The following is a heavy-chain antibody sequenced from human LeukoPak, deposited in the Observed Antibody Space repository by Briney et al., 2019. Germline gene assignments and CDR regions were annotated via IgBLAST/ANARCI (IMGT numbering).Heavy chain of an antibody. CDR3: AKGVTAAPGTGAFEI. J-gene: IGHJ3*02. CDR1: GFTFDDYA. V-gene: IGHV3-9*03. D-gene: IGHD6-13*01. Sequence: GGSLRLSCAASGFTFDDYAMHWVWQAPGKGLEWVSGLSWNSGSIGYADSVKGRFTISRDNAKNSLYLQMNSLRAEDMALYYCAKGVTAAPGTGAFEIWGQGTMVTVSS. CDR2: LSWNSGSI.